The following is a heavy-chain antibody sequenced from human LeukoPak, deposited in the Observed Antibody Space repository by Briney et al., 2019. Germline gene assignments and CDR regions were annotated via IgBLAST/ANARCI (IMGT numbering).Heavy chain of an antibody. V-gene: IGHV1-2*02. CDR1: GYTFTGYY. CDR3: ARSRTPASSAFDI. CDR2: INPNSGGP. D-gene: IGHD2-15*01. J-gene: IGHJ3*02. Sequence: GASVKVSCKASGYTFTGYYMHWVRQAPGQGLEWMGWINPNSGGPNYAQKFQGRVTMTRDTSISTAYMELSRLRSDDTAVYYCARSRTPASSAFDIWGQGTMVTVSS.